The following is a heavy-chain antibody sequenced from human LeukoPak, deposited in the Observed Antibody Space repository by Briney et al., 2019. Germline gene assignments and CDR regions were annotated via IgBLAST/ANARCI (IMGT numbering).Heavy chain of an antibody. CDR3: ARPGDSPLDY. CDR1: GFTFSSYW. Sequence: GGSLRLSCAASGFTFSSYWMHWIRQAPGKGLVWVSRINSDGSSTSYADSVKGRYTISRDNAKKTLYLQMNSLRAEDTAVYYCARPGDSPLDYWGQGTLVTVSS. CDR2: INSDGSST. J-gene: IGHJ4*02. D-gene: IGHD1-14*01. V-gene: IGHV3-74*01.